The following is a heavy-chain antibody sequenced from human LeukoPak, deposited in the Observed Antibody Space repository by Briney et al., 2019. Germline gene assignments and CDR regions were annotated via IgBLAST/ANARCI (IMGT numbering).Heavy chain of an antibody. D-gene: IGHD3-22*01. CDR1: EFCVTTYY. CDR3: ARGAGNYEGDDAFDV. Sequence: GGSLRLSCVVSEFCVTTYYMHWVRQAPGKGLEWVSVIYSGGTTYYAVSVAGRFTISRDHYKNTVYLQMNSLRAEDTAAYYCARGAGNYEGDDAFDVWGQGTLVTVSS. V-gene: IGHV3-66*01. J-gene: IGHJ3*01. CDR2: IYSGGTT.